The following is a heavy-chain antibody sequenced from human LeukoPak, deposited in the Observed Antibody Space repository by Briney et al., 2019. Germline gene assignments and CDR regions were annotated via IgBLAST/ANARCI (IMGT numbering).Heavy chain of an antibody. D-gene: IGHD6-6*01. V-gene: IGHV4-34*01. CDR3: ARGLAARPKTRYDY. Sequence: SETPSLTCAVYGGSFSGYYWSWIRQPPGKGLEWIGEINHSGSTNYNPSLKSRVTISVDTSKNQFSLKLSSVTAADTAVYYCARGLAARPKTRYDYWGQGTLVTVSS. J-gene: IGHJ4*02. CDR2: INHSGST. CDR1: GGSFSGYY.